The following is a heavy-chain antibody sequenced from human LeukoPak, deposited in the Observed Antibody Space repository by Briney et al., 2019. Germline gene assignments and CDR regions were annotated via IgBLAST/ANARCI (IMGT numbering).Heavy chain of an antibody. CDR2: INSDGSST. Sequence: PGGSLRLSCAASGFTFSSYWMHWVRQAPGKGLVWVSRINSDGSSTSYADSVKGRFTISRDNAKNTLYLQMNSLRAEDTAVYYCARGVLAGIAAAGTVAGGQETLVTVSS. CDR3: ARGVLAGIAAAGTVA. D-gene: IGHD6-13*01. V-gene: IGHV3-74*01. CDR1: GFTFSSYW. J-gene: IGHJ4*02.